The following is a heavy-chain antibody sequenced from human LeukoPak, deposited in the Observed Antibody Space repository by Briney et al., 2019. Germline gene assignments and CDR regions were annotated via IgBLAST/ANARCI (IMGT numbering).Heavy chain of an antibody. D-gene: IGHD2-2*01. CDR3: ARGGYCSNSNCYETYNYYFGLDV. CDR1: GVTFSRYL. CDR2: IIPMCGPP. V-gene: IGHV1-69*13. Sequence: SVKVSCKASGVTFSRYLITWIREAPGQGLEWMGGIIPMCGPPKYAQKFTGRVSITADESTNTAYMELGGLKYEDTAVYYCARGGYCSNSNCYETYNYYFGLDVWGQGTTVNVS. J-gene: IGHJ6*02.